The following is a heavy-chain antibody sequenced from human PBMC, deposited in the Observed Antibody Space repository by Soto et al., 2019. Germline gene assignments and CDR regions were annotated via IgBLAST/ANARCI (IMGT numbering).Heavy chain of an antibody. Sequence: PSETLSLTCAVYGGSFSGYYWSWIRQPPGKGLEWIGEINHSGSTNYNPSLKSRVTISVDTSKNQFSLKLSSVTAADTAVYYCASIMGARPYYYYYGMDVWGQGTTVT. J-gene: IGHJ6*02. CDR3: ASIMGARPYYYYYGMDV. V-gene: IGHV4-34*01. CDR2: INHSGST. D-gene: IGHD6-6*01. CDR1: GGSFSGYY.